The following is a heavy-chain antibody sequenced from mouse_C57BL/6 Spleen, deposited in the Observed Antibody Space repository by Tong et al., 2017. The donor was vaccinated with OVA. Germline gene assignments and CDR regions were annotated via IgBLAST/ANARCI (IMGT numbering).Heavy chain of an antibody. CDR1: GFNIKDYY. CDR3: TPYYSNYDWYFDV. V-gene: IGHV14-1*01. CDR2: IDPEDGDT. Sequence: EVQLQESGAELVRPGASVKLSCTASGFNIKDYYMHWVKQRPEQGLEWIGRIDPEDGDTEYAPKFQGKATMTADTSSNTAYLQLSSLTSEDTAVYYCTPYYSNYDWYFDVWGTGTTVTVYS. J-gene: IGHJ1*03. D-gene: IGHD2-5*01.